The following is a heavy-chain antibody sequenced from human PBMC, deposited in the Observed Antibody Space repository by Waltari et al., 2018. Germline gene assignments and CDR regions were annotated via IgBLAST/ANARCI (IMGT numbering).Heavy chain of an antibody. Sequence: QVQLVESGGGVVQSGGSLSPPGAASGFPFRRYGMHWVRQAPGKGLEWVAFIGHDGSNKYYGDSVKGRFTISRDNSKNTLYLQMNSLRGEDTAVYYCAKEWGSSLSPFDYWGQGTLVTVSS. CDR3: AKEWGSSLSPFDY. D-gene: IGHD3-16*01. V-gene: IGHV3-30*02. CDR1: GFPFRRYG. CDR2: IGHDGSNK. J-gene: IGHJ4*02.